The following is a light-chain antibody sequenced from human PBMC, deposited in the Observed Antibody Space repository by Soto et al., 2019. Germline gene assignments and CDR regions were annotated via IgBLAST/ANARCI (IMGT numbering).Light chain of an antibody. J-gene: IGKJ3*01. CDR2: DAS. CDR1: QNINRW. V-gene: IGKV1-5*01. Sequence: DIQMTQSPSTLATSVGNRVTITCRASQNINRWLAWYQQKPGKAPKVLIYDASSLESGVPSRFSGSGSGTEFTLTITSLQPDDFATSYCQQYDGNFGPGTKVDFK. CDR3: QQYDGN.